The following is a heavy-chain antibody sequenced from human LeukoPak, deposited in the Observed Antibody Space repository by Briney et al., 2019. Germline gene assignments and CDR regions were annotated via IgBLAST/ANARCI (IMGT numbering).Heavy chain of an antibody. CDR3: ARDREALRYAFDI. Sequence: AGGSLRLSCSASGFTFSSYNMNWVRQAPGKGLEWLSCISSGSSTIYYADSVKGRFTISRDNAKNSLYLQMNSLRAEDTAVYYCARDREALRYAFDIWGQGTMVTVSS. CDR1: GFTFSSYN. V-gene: IGHV3-48*04. CDR2: ISSGSSTI. D-gene: IGHD4-17*01. J-gene: IGHJ3*02.